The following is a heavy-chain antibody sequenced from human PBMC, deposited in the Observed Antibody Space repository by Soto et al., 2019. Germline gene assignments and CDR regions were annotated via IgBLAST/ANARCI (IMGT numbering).Heavy chain of an antibody. CDR1: GGSIISYY. CDR2: IYYSGST. D-gene: IGHD4-17*01. Sequence: PSETLSLTCTVSGGSIISYYWGWIRQPPGKGLEWIGYIYYSGSTNYNPSLKSRVTISVDTSKNQFSLKLSSVTAADTAVYYCARRYGPGFDYWGQGTLVTVS. CDR3: ARRYGPGFDY. V-gene: IGHV4-59*01. J-gene: IGHJ4*02.